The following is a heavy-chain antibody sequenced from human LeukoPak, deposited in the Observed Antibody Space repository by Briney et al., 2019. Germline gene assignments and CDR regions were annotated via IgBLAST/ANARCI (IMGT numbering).Heavy chain of an antibody. V-gene: IGHV3-9*01. CDR3: AKGTFGVVLV. J-gene: IGHJ4*02. Sequence: GRSLRLSCAASGFTFDDYAMHWVQQAPGKGLEWVSGISWNSGSIGYADSVKGRFTISRDNAKNSLYLQMNSLRAEDTALYYCAKGTFGVVLVWGQGTLVTVSS. CDR2: ISWNSGSI. CDR1: GFTFDDYA. D-gene: IGHD3-3*01.